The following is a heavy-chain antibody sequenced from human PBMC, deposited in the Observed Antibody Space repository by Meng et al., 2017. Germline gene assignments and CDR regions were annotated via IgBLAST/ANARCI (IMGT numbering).Heavy chain of an antibody. J-gene: IGHJ5*02. V-gene: IGHV4-34*01. D-gene: IGHD3-10*01. CDR3: ARKSTMVRGIYNWFDP. CDR2: INHSGST. Sequence: QVQVQQWGAGLLRPSETLSLTCAVYGGSFSGYYWSWIRQPPGKGLEWIGEINHSGSTNYNPSLKSRVTISVDTSKNQFSLKLSSVTAADTAVYYCARKSTMVRGIYNWFDPWGQGTLVTVSS. CDR1: GGSFSGYY.